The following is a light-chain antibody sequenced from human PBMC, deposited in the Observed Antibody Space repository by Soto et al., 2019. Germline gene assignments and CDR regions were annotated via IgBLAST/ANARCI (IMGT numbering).Light chain of an antibody. CDR2: DAS. CDR3: QQSYRIPGT. Sequence: DIQMTQSPSSLSASVGERVTITCRASQSSSSYLNWYQQKAGKAPKLVIYDASTLQSGVPSRFSGSGSGTDFTLTIHTLPVEDFATYYCQQSYRIPGTFGQGTKVESK. CDR1: QSSSSY. V-gene: IGKV1-39*01. J-gene: IGKJ1*01.